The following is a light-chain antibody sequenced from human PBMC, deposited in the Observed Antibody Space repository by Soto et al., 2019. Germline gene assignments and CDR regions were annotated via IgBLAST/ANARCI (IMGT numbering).Light chain of an antibody. Sequence: VLTQSAGTLSLSPWESATLSCRASQTVSITYLTWYQQKPGQAPRLLIFGASKRATGIPDRFSGSGSGRDFTLTISGLEPEDFAVYYCQQYNNWPPITFGQGTRLEIK. CDR1: QTVSITY. CDR2: GAS. CDR3: QQYNNWPPIT. V-gene: IGKV3-20*01. J-gene: IGKJ5*01.